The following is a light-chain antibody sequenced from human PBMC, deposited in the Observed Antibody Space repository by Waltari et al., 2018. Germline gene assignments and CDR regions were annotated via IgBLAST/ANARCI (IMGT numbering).Light chain of an antibody. Sequence: EVVMTQSPATLSVSPGERVTISCKASQSIDNNLAWYQQTPGQAPRLLIYGASTRATGVPARFSGSGSGTECTLTISSLQSEDCAVFYCQQYNRWPPLTFGGGTKVEIK. CDR2: GAS. V-gene: IGKV3-15*01. CDR1: QSIDNN. CDR3: QQYNRWPPLT. J-gene: IGKJ4*01.